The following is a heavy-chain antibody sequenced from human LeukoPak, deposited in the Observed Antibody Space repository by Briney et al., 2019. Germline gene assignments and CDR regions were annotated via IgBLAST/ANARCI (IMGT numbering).Heavy chain of an antibody. CDR3: ARGIQLWTTRKGAFDI. CDR2: INHSGST. CDR1: GGSFSGYY. V-gene: IGHV4-34*01. D-gene: IGHD5-18*01. Sequence: SETLSLTCAVYGGSFSGYYWSWIRQPPGKGLEWIGEINHSGSTNYNPSLKSRVTISVDTSKNQFSLKLSSVTAADTAVYYCARGIQLWTTRKGAFDIWGQGTMVTVSS. J-gene: IGHJ3*02.